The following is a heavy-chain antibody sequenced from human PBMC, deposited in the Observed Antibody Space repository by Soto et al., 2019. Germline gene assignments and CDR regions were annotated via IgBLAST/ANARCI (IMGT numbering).Heavy chain of an antibody. D-gene: IGHD1-26*01. CDR1: GGSVSNNQYY. Sequence: QVQLQESGPGLVKPSETLSLTCTISGGSVSNNQYYWTWIRQPPGKGLEYIGHIYYSGTTNYNPSLESRVTMSVDMSKNQFSLTLSSVTAADTAVYYCAMLRYYIGFAHWGQGTHVTVSS. J-gene: IGHJ4*02. V-gene: IGHV4-61*01. CDR2: IYYSGTT. CDR3: AMLRYYIGFAH.